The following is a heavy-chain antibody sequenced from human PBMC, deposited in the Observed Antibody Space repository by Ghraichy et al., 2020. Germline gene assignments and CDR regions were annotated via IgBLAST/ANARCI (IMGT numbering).Heavy chain of an antibody. CDR2: INHSGST. V-gene: IGHV4-34*01. CDR1: GGSFSGYY. Sequence: SETLSLTCAVYGGSFSGYYWSWIRQPPGKGLEWIGEINHSGSTNYNPSLKSRVTISVDTSKNQFSLKLSSVTAADTAVYYCARNLPNMQKGRIAAHFYYMDVWGKGTTVTVSS. CDR3: ARNLPNMQKGRIAAHFYYMDV. J-gene: IGHJ6*03. D-gene: IGHD6-6*01.